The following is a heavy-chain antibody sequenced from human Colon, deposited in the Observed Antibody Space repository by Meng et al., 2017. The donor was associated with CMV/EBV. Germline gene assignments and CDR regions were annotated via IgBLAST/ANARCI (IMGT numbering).Heavy chain of an antibody. CDR1: GFTFSSYG. D-gene: IGHD3-22*01. J-gene: IGHJ4*02. CDR2: IHYDGSDK. V-gene: IGHV3-30*02. CDR3: AKDHKDYYHRSGYVGYFDY. Sequence: GGSLRLSCEASGFTFSSYGMHWVRQAPGKGLEWVAFIHYDGSDKYYADSVKGRFTISRDNSKNTLYLQMNSLRAEDTAVFYCAKDHKDYYHRSGYVGYFDYWGQGALVTVSS.